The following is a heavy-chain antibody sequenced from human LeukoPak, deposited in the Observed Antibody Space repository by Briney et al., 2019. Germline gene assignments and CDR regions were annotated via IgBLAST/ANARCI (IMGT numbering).Heavy chain of an antibody. D-gene: IGHD6-19*01. CDR3: ARSYLYSSGWYTLGY. CDR2: IYHTGST. J-gene: IGHJ4*02. V-gene: IGHV4-39*01. Sequence: SETLSLTCTVSGGSVSGTHYWSWIQQPPGKGLEWIAYIYHTGSTYYNPSLKSRVTISVDTSKNQFSLKLSSVTAADTAVYYCARSYLYSSGWYTLGYWGQGTLVTVSS. CDR1: GGSVSGTHY.